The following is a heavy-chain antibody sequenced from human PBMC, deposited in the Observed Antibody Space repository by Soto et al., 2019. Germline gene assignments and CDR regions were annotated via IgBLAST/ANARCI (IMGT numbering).Heavy chain of an antibody. D-gene: IGHD5-18*01. CDR2: INPTGGST. CDR3: AREVTVEIPKPPI. Sequence: ASVKVSCKASGYIFINYYIHWVRQAPGHGLEWMAIINPTGGSTNYAQKFQGRVTLTMDTSTSTVYMELSSLRSEDTAVYYCAREVTVEIPKPPIWGQGTMVTVSS. V-gene: IGHV1-46*01. J-gene: IGHJ3*02. CDR1: GYIFINYY.